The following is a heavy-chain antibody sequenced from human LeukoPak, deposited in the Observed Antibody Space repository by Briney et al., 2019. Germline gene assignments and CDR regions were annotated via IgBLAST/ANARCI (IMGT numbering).Heavy chain of an antibody. CDR1: GGSFSGYY. V-gene: IGHV4-34*01. J-gene: IGHJ4*02. CDR3: ARSRLGIFPSY. Sequence: SETPSLTCAVYGGSFSGYYWSWIRQPPGKGLEWIGEINHSGSTNYNPSLKSRVTISVDTSKNQFSLKLSSVTAADTAVYYCARSRLGIFPSYWGQGTLVTVSS. CDR2: INHSGST. D-gene: IGHD7-27*01.